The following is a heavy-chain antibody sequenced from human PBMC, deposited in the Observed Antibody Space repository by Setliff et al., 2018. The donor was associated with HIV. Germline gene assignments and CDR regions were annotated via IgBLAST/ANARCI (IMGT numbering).Heavy chain of an antibody. D-gene: IGHD2-8*01. CDR1: GTSIRDKS. J-gene: IGHJ4*02. CDR2: LDTDGTT. CDR3: ARNFLYSTFFSSPGPGGSNY. V-gene: IGHV4-4*07. Sequence: PSETLSLTCNVSGTSIRDKSWSWIRQPAGKGLEWIGHLDTDGTTEYNPSLNSRVTIFLELSKNQVSLILTSVIAADTAIYYCARNFLYSTFFSSPGPGGSNYWGQGILVTVSS.